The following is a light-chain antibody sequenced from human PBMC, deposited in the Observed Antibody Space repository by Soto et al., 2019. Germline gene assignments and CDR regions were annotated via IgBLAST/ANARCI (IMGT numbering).Light chain of an antibody. CDR1: SSNIGSNY. V-gene: IGLV1-47*01. J-gene: IGLJ1*01. CDR3: AAWDDSLSGYV. CDR2: KNN. Sequence: QSVLTQPPSASGTPGQRVTISCSGSSSNIGSNYVYWYQQLPGTAPKLLIYKNNQRPSGVPDRFSGSKSDTSASLAISGLRSGDEADYYCAAWDDSLSGYVFGNGTKVTVL.